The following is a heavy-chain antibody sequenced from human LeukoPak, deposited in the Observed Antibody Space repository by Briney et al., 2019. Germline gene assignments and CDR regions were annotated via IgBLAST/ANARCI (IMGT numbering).Heavy chain of an antibody. Sequence: SETLSLTCSVSGDSMSSSSYYWGWIRQPPGKGLEWIGEINHSGSTNYNPSLKSRVTISVDTSKNQFSLKLSSVTAADTAVYYCARGTYDYVWGSYPNDYWGQGTLVTVSS. J-gene: IGHJ4*02. CDR2: INHSGST. CDR3: ARGTYDYVWGSYPNDY. CDR1: GDSMSSSSYY. V-gene: IGHV4-39*07. D-gene: IGHD3-16*02.